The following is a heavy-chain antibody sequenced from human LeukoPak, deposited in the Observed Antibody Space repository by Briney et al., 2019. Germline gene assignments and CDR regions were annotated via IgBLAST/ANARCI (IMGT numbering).Heavy chain of an antibody. CDR2: IIGSGGST. Sequence: GGSLRLSCAASGFTFSSYAMSWVRQAPGKGLEWVSAIIGSGGSTYYADSVKGRFTICRDNSKNTLYLEMNSLRAEDTAVYYCANYGRTFYYFDYWGQGTLVTVSS. D-gene: IGHD4-17*01. CDR1: GFTFSSYA. J-gene: IGHJ4*02. V-gene: IGHV3-23*01. CDR3: ANYGRTFYYFDY.